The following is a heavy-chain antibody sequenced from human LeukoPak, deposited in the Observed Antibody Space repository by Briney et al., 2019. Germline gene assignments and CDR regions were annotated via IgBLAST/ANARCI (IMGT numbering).Heavy chain of an antibody. Sequence: ASVKVSCKASGYTFTSYGISWVRQAPGQGLEWMGWISAYNGNTNYAQKLQGRVTMTTDTSTSTAYMELGSLRSDDTAVYYCARVSDRYCSGGSCYLTPNDYWGQGTLVTVSS. V-gene: IGHV1-18*01. CDR3: ARVSDRYCSGGSCYLTPNDY. J-gene: IGHJ4*02. D-gene: IGHD2-15*01. CDR2: ISAYNGNT. CDR1: GYTFTSYG.